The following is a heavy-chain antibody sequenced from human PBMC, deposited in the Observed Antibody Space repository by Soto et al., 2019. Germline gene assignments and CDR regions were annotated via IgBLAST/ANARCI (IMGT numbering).Heavy chain of an antibody. V-gene: IGHV4-30-4*01. Sequence: PSETLSLTCTVSGGSISSGDYYWSWIRQPPGKGLEWIGYIYYSGSTYYNPSLKSRVTVSVDTSKNKFSLKLSSVTAADTAVYYCARLYSSSAPFDYWGQGTLVTVSS. D-gene: IGHD6-6*01. CDR3: ARLYSSSAPFDY. J-gene: IGHJ4*02. CDR2: IYYSGST. CDR1: GGSISSGDYY.